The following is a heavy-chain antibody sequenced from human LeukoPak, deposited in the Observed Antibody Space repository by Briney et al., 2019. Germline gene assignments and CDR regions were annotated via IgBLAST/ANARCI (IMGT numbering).Heavy chain of an antibody. D-gene: IGHD2-2*01. CDR1: GGSISSGDYY. CDR2: IYYIGST. Sequence: PSQTLSLTCTVSGGSISSGDYYWSWIRQPPGKALNWIGNIYYIGSTYYNPSLKSRVTISVDTSKNQFSLKLSSVTAADTAVYYCARANLPIVVVPAASKRNWFDPWGQGTLVTVSS. J-gene: IGHJ5*02. V-gene: IGHV4-30-4*01. CDR3: ARANLPIVVVPAASKRNWFDP.